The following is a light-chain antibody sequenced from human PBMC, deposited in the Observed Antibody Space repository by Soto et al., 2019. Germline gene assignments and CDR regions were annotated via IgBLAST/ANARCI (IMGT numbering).Light chain of an antibody. CDR1: QSVSSN. CDR3: QQYNYWPT. Sequence: EIVMTQSPATLSVSPGERATHSCRASQSVSSNLAWYQQKPGQAPRLLIYGASTRATGIPARFSGSGSGTEFTLTITSLQSEDFAVYYCQQYNYWPTFGQGTKVEIK. J-gene: IGKJ1*01. V-gene: IGKV3-15*01. CDR2: GAS.